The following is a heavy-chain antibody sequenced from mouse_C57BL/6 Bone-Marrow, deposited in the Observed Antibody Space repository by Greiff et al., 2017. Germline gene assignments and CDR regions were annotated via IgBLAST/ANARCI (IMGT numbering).Heavy chain of an antibody. J-gene: IGHJ2*01. CDR1: GYTFTSYW. CDR2: INPSASYT. D-gene: IGHD2-5*01. Sequence: VQLQQPGAELAKPGASVKLSCKASGYTFTSYWMQWVKQRPGQGLDWIGDINPSASYTNYNQQFKGKATLTVDTSSTTAYMQLSCLTSEESAVHYCAGEVYSNSYGNTWGQGTTLPGS. CDR3: AGEVYSNSYGNT. V-gene: IGHV1-50*01.